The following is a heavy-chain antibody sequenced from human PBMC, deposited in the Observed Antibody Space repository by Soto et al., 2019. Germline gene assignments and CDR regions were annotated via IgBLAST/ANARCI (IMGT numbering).Heavy chain of an antibody. J-gene: IGHJ6*03. Sequence: EVRLVESGGGLVKPGGSLRLSCAASGFTFSAFSMNWVRQAPGKGLEWLSSINEDSTYIYYGDSLRGRSTISRDNAKDSLYLQIDSLRAEDTVVYYCVRDFGLYFRSGYMDVWGDGATVIVS. CDR2: INEDSTYI. CDR1: GFTFSAFS. CDR3: VRDFGLYFRSGYMDV. D-gene: IGHD3-3*01. V-gene: IGHV3-21*02.